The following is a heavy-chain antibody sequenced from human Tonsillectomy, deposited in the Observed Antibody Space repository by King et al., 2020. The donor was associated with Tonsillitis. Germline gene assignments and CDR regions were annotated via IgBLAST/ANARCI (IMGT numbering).Heavy chain of an antibody. Sequence: QLVESGGGVVQPGGSLSLSCAASGFSFSSYGMHWVRQAPGKGLKWVAFIRYDGSNKYYADSVKGRFTISRDNSKNTLYLQMNSLRAEDTAVYYCAKDRGYSYGAVGYWGQGTLVTVSS. V-gene: IGHV3-30*02. CDR2: IRYDGSNK. CDR1: GFSFSSYG. J-gene: IGHJ4*02. D-gene: IGHD5-18*01. CDR3: AKDRGYSYGAVGY.